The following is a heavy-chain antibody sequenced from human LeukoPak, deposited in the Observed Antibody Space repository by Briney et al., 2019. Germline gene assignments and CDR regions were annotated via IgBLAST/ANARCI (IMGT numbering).Heavy chain of an antibody. D-gene: IGHD1-26*01. CDR1: GFPFSSTS. CDR2: ISSGSSYI. J-gene: IGHJ4*02. Sequence: GGSLRLSCAASGFPFSSTSMNWVRQAPGKGLEWVSSISSGSSYIFYADSVKGRFTISRDNAKNSLYLQMNSLRAEDTAVYYCAREFFDREGGTTVLDYWGQGTLVTVSS. CDR3: AREFFDREGGTTVLDY. V-gene: IGHV3-21*01.